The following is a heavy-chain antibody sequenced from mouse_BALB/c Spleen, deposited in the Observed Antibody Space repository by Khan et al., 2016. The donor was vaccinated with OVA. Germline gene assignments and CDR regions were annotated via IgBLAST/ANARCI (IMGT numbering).Heavy chain of an antibody. Sequence: QVQLKQSGAELVKPGASVKLSCKASGYTFTSYDINWVRQRPEQGLEWIGWMFPGDGSTQYNENFKGKATLTTDKSSSTAYMQLSRLTSEDAGAYFCARGGYGGFAYWGQGTLVTVSA. CDR3: ARGGYGGFAY. D-gene: IGHD2-14*01. CDR2: MFPGDGST. J-gene: IGHJ3*01. CDR1: GYTFTSYD. V-gene: IGHV1-85*01.